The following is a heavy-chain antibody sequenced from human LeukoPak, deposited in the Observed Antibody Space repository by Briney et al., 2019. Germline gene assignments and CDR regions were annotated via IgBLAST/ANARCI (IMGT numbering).Heavy chain of an antibody. J-gene: IGHJ6*02. Sequence: PGGSLRLSCAASGFTFSSYAMSWVRQAPGKGLEWVSAISGSGGSTYYADSVKGRFTISRDNSKNTLYLQMNSLRAEDTAVYYCAKGVIPGATYYYGMDVWGQGTTVTVSS. V-gene: IGHV3-23*01. CDR1: GFTFSSYA. CDR3: AKGVIPGATYYYGMDV. D-gene: IGHD1-26*01. CDR2: ISGSGGST.